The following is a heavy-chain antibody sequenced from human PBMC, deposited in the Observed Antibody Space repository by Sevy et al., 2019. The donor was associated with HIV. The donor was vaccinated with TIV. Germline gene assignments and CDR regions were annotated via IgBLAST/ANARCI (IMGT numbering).Heavy chain of an antibody. J-gene: IGHJ3*02. Sequence: GGSLRLSCVASGFPFNYYAMNWVRQAPGKGLEWVSVISDGGGTTYYADSVKGRFTISRDDSKSTLYLQMNSLRVEDTAVYFCAKRVAGALAALDIWGQGTMVTVSS. CDR1: GFPFNYYA. D-gene: IGHD3-10*01. CDR2: ISDGGGTT. CDR3: AKRVAGALAALDI. V-gene: IGHV3-23*01.